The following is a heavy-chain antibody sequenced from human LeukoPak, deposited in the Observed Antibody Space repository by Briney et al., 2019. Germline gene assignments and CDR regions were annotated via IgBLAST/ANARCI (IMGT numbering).Heavy chain of an antibody. D-gene: IGHD3-3*01. V-gene: IGHV1-69*05. Sequence: ASVKVSCKASGGTFSSYAISWVRQAPGQGLEWMGGIIPIFGTANYAQKFQGRVTITTDESTSTAYMELSSLRSEDTAVYYCASGLGVVIPFDYWGQGTLVTVSS. J-gene: IGHJ4*02. CDR2: IIPIFGTA. CDR1: GGTFSSYA. CDR3: ASGLGVVIPFDY.